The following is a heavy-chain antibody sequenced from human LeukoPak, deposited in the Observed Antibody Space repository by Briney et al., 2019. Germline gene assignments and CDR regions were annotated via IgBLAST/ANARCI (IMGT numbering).Heavy chain of an antibody. Sequence: GASVKFSCKASGYTFTTYGISWVRQAPGQGLEWMGWISPYNGNTNYAQKLQGRVTMTTDTSTSTAYMELWSLRSDDTAVYYCARDRAVVVAATDYWGQGTLVTVSS. CDR1: GYTFTTYG. CDR3: ARDRAVVVAATDY. J-gene: IGHJ4*02. V-gene: IGHV1-18*01. CDR2: ISPYNGNT. D-gene: IGHD2-15*01.